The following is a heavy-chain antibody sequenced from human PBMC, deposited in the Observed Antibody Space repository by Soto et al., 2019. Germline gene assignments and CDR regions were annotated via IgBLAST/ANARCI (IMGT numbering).Heavy chain of an antibody. CDR1: GLTFSNSA. CDR3: VKCTVGTIRSSGWCNGFDP. Sequence: GGSLRLSCAASGLTFSNSAMSWVRKPPGRGLEWVSAIRVGGFDTFYADSVQGRFSVFRGNSKNTVYLQMDNLRAEETAVYYGVKCTVGTIRSSGWCNGFDPWGQGTLVTVSS. D-gene: IGHD6-19*01. V-gene: IGHV3-23*01. CDR2: IRVGGFDT. J-gene: IGHJ5*02.